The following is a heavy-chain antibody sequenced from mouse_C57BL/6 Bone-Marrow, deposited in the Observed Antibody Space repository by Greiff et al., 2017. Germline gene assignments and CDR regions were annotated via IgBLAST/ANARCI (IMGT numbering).Heavy chain of an antibody. CDR2: IYPGDGDT. J-gene: IGHJ1*03. V-gene: IGHV1-82*01. Sequence: VKLMESGPELVKPGASVKISCKASGYAFSSSWMNWVKQRPGKGLEWIGRIYPGDGDTNYNGKFKGKATLTADNSSSTAYMQLSSLTSEDSAVYFSARVLTTVVGRYFDVWGTGTTVTVSS. D-gene: IGHD1-1*01. CDR3: ARVLTTVVGRYFDV. CDR1: GYAFSSSW.